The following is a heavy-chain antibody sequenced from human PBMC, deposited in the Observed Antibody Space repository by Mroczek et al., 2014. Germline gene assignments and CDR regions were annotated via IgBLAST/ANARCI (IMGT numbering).Heavy chain of an antibody. Sequence: QVQLQESGPGLVKPSQTLSLTCTVSGGSISSGSYYWSWIRQPAGKGLEWIGRIYTSGSTNYNPSLKSRVTISVDTSKNQFSLKLSSVTAADTAVYYCAREDSSSWYKTWGQGTLVTVSS. V-gene: IGHV4-61*02. J-gene: IGHJ4*02. CDR1: GGSISSGSYY. CDR3: AREDSSSWYKT. CDR2: IYTSGST. D-gene: IGHD6-13*01.